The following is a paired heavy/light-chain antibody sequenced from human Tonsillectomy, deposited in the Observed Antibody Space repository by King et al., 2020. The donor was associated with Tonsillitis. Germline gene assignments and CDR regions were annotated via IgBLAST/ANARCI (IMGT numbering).Heavy chain of an antibody. Sequence: EVQLVESGGGLVRPGGSLRLSCAASGFTFSNYAMNWVRQAPGKGLEWLSYISNSYTNINYADSVKGRFSISRDNGKNSLYLQMDSLRAEDTAVYYCAREGPWAYCSSSSCNTWSSYMDVWGKGTTVIVS. CDR3: AREGPWAYCSSSSCNTWSSYMDV. CDR2: ISNSYTNI. CDR1: GFTFSNYA. D-gene: IGHD2-2*02. V-gene: IGHV3-48*01. J-gene: IGHJ6*03.
Light chain of an antibody. J-gene: IGKJ2*01. CDR2: GAS. CDR1: QSVNNN. Sequence: EIVMTQSPATLSVSPGERATLSCRASQSVNNNLAWYQQKPGQAPRLLIYGASTRATGFPARFSGSGSGTEFTLTISSLHSEDFAVYYCQQYNNWPKTFGQGTKLEIK. V-gene: IGKV3-15*01. CDR3: QQYNNWPKT.